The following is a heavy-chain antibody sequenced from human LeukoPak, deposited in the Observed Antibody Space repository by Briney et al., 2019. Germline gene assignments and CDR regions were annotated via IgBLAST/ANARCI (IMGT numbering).Heavy chain of an antibody. CDR3: ARGRGSSWHYYYYYYMDV. CDR2: INHSGST. J-gene: IGHJ6*03. Sequence: PGGSLRLSCAASGFTFSSYEMNWVRQAPGKGLEWIGEINHSGSTNYNPSLKSRVTISVDTSKNQFSLKLSSVTAADTAVYYCARGRGSSWHYYYYYYMDVWGKGTTVTVSS. V-gene: IGHV4-34*01. CDR1: GFTFSSYE. D-gene: IGHD6-13*01.